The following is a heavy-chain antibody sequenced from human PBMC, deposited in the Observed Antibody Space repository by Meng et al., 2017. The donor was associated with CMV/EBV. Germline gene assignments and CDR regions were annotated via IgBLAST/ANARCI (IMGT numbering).Heavy chain of an antibody. CDR1: GFTFSGSA. J-gene: IGHJ5*02. V-gene: IGHV3-73*01. CDR2: IRSKANSYAT. Sequence: GESLKISCAASGFTFSGSAMHWVRQASGKRLEWVGRIRSKANSYATAYAASVKGRFTISRDDSKNTAYLQMNSLKTEDTAVYYCTSRYFSSSWYWFDPWGQGTLVTVSS. CDR3: TSRYFSSSWYWFDP. D-gene: IGHD6-13*01.